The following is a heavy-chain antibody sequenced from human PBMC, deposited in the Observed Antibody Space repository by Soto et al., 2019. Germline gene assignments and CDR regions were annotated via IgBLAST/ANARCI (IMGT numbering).Heavy chain of an antibody. Sequence: EVQLVESGGGLVKPGGSLRLSCAASGFTFSSYSMNWVRQAPGKGLEWVSSISSSSSYIYYADSVKGRFTISRDTAKNSLYLQMNSLRAEDTAVYYCARDLVRVGAKVADPWGQGTLVTVSS. CDR3: ARDLVRVGAKVADP. CDR1: GFTFSSYS. J-gene: IGHJ5*02. CDR2: ISSSSSYI. V-gene: IGHV3-21*01. D-gene: IGHD1-26*01.